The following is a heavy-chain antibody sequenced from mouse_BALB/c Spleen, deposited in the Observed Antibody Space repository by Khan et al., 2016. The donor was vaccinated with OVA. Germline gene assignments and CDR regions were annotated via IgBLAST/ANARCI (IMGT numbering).Heavy chain of an antibody. CDR2: INTYTGEP. D-gene: IGHD2-10*01. V-gene: IGHV9-3-1*01. J-gene: IGHJ4*01. CDR1: GYTFTNYG. CDR3: ARPPYFYYVLDS. Sequence: LVESGPELKKPGETVKISCKASGYTFTNYGMNWVKQAPGKGLKWMGWINTYTGEPTYADDFKGRFAFSLETSASPAYLQIDNLKNEDTATYCCARPPYFYYVLDSWGQGTSVTVSS.